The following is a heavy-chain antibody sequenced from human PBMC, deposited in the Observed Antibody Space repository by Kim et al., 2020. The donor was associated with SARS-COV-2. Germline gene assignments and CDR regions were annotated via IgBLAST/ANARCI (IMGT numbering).Heavy chain of an antibody. CDR1: GFTFSDYY. J-gene: IGHJ4*02. Sequence: GGSLRLSCAASGFTFSDYYMSWIRLAPGKGLEWLSYISGNSVNTYYADSVKGRFTISRDNAKNSLYLQMNSLRAEDTALYYCVKDRETSSSFFDYWGQG. CDR3: VKDRETSSSFFDY. D-gene: IGHD6-6*01. V-gene: IGHV3-11*06. CDR2: ISGNSVNT.